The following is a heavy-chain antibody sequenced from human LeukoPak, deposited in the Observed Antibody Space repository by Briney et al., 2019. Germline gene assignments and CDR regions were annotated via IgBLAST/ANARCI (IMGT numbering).Heavy chain of an antibody. V-gene: IGHV4-34*01. J-gene: IGHJ5*02. CDR3: AGVLEWLLVDP. CDR1: GGSISSYY. Sequence: SETLSLTCTVSGGSISSYYWSWIRQPPGKGLEWIGEINHSGSTNYNPSLKSRVTISVDTSKNQFSLKLSSVTAADTAVYYCAGVLEWLLVDPWGQGTLVTVSS. CDR2: INHSGST. D-gene: IGHD3-3*01.